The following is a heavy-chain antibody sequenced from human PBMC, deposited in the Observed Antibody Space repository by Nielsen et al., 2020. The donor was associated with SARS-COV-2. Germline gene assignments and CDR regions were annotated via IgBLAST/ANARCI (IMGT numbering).Heavy chain of an antibody. Sequence: GESLKISCAASGFTFDDYAMHWVRQAPGKGLEWVALISYDGVKKHYADSVKGRFTISRDNSKNTLYLEMNSLRAEDTAIYYCAKDPLSGYTYGYFDYWGQGTLVTVSS. CDR2: ISYDGVKK. V-gene: IGHV3-30*18. CDR1: GFTFDDYA. CDR3: AKDPLSGYTYGYFDY. D-gene: IGHD5-18*01. J-gene: IGHJ4*02.